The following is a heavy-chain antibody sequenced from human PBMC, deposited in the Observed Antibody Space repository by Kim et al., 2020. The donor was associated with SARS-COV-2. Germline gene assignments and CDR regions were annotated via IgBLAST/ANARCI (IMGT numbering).Heavy chain of an antibody. J-gene: IGHJ4*02. CDR1: GYSFTSYW. CDR2: IDPSDSYT. D-gene: IGHD2-8*02. Sequence: GESLKISCKGSGYSFTSYWISWVRQMPGKGLEWMGRIDPSDSYTNYSPSFQGHVTISADKSISTAYLQWSSLKASDTAMYYCALYTGATHLSRHQYDYWGQGTLVTVSS. V-gene: IGHV5-10-1*01. CDR3: ALYTGATHLSRHQYDY.